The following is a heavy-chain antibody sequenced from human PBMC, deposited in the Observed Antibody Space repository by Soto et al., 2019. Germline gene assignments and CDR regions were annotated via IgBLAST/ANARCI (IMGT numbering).Heavy chain of an antibody. D-gene: IGHD2-8*01. V-gene: IGHV1-69*01. CDR1: GVTFSSYD. CDR3: ARGNDVVLMVYATSYYYGMDV. J-gene: IGHJ6*02. Sequence: QVQLVQSGAEVKKPGSSVQVSCKASGVTFSSYDISWVRQAPGQGLEWMGGIIPIFGTANYAQKFQGRVTITADESTSTAYMELSSLRSEDTAVYYCARGNDVVLMVYATSYYYGMDVWGQGTTVTVSS. CDR2: IIPIFGTA.